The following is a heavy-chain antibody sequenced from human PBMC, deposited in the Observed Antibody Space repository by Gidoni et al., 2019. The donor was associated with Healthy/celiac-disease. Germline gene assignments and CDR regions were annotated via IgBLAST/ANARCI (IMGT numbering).Heavy chain of an antibody. CDR2: IYYSGST. CDR3: ARDASIAVAGRY. J-gene: IGHJ4*02. Sequence: QLQLQESGPGLVKPSETLSLTCTVSGRSISSSSYYWGWIRQPPGKGLEWIGSIYYSGSTYYNPSLKSRVTISVDTSKNQFSLKLSSVTAADTAVYYCARDASIAVAGRYWGQGTLVTVSS. CDR1: GRSISSSSYY. V-gene: IGHV4-39*02. D-gene: IGHD6-19*01.